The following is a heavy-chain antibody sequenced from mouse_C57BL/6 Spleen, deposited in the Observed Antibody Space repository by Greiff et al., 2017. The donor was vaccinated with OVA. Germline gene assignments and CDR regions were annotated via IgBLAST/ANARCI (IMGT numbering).Heavy chain of an antibody. CDR2: ISSGGDYI. CDR3: TRGGNYHYYAMDY. Sequence: EVHLVESGEGLVKPGGSLKLSCAASGFTFSSYAMSWVRQTPEKRLEWVAYISSGGDYIYYADTVKGRFTISRDNARNTLYLQMSSLKSEDTAMYYCTRGGNYHYYAMDYWGQGTSVTVSS. J-gene: IGHJ4*01. V-gene: IGHV5-9-1*02. CDR1: GFTFSSYA. D-gene: IGHD2-1*01.